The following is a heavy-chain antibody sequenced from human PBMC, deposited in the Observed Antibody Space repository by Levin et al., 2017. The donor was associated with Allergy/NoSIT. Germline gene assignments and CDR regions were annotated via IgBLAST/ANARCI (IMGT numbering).Heavy chain of an antibody. Sequence: SVKVSCKASGGTFSSYAISWVRQAPGQGLEWMGGIIPIFGTANYAQKFQGRVTITADESTSTAYMELSSLRSEDTAVYYCARNTAADYYYYGMDVWGQGTTVTVSS. CDR3: ARNTAADYYYYGMDV. J-gene: IGHJ6*02. D-gene: IGHD5-18*01. V-gene: IGHV1-69*13. CDR2: IIPIFGTA. CDR1: GGTFSSYA.